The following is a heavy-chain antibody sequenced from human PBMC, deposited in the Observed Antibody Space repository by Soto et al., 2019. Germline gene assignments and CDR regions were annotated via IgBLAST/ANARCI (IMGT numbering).Heavy chain of an antibody. V-gene: IGHV4-59*01. CDR2: ISYSATT. J-gene: IGHJ4*02. Sequence: SETLSLTCSVSGDSLSTYFWSWIRQPPGKGLEWIGYISYSATTNYNPALKSRVIISIDTSKNQFSLKVNSVTAADTALYYCARGTVGSGWQFDFWGQGILVTVSS. CDR1: GDSLSTYF. D-gene: IGHD3-22*01. CDR3: ARGTVGSGWQFDF.